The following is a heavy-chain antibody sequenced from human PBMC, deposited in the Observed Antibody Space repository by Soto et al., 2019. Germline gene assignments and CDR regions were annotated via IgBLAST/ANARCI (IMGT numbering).Heavy chain of an antibody. D-gene: IGHD3-10*01. Sequence: SDNLSLTCTVSCGSISSYYWSWIRQPPGKGLKWIGYIYYSGSINYNPSLKSRVTISVDTSKNQFSLKLSSVTAADTAVYYCARARLSRSWWFDPWGQGTLVTVS. CDR2: IYYSGSI. J-gene: IGHJ5*02. CDR3: ARARLSRSWWFDP. V-gene: IGHV4-59*01. CDR1: CGSISSYY.